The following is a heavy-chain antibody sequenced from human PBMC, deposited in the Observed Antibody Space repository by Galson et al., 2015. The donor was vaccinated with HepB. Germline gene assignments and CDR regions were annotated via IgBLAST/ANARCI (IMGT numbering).Heavy chain of an antibody. CDR2: MNPNSGNT. CDR1: GYTFTSYD. J-gene: IGHJ6*03. CDR3: ARSPSSYDQLLYYYYYYMDV. V-gene: IGHV1-8*01. D-gene: IGHD2-2*01. Sequence: SVKVSCKASGYTFTSYDINWVRQATGQGLEWMGWMNPNSGNTGYAQKFQGRVTMTRNTSISTAYMELSSLRSEDTAVYYCARSPSSYDQLLYYYYYYMDVWGKGTTVTVSS.